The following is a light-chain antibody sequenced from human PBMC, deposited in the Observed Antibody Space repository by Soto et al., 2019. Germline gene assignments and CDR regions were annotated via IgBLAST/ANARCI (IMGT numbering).Light chain of an antibody. CDR2: AAS. Sequence: DIQMTQSPSSLSASVGDTVTITCRASQSISIYLNWYQQKPWKAPSLLLYAASSLKNTGPSRFSGSASGTDLPLTISSVNHEDYASVYIQQSYRTPLTFGGGTKVEIK. CDR1: QSISIY. CDR3: QQSYRTPLT. J-gene: IGKJ4*01. V-gene: IGKV1-39*01.